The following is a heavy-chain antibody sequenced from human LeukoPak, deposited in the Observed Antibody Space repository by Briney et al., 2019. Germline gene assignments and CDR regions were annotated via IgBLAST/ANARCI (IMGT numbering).Heavy chain of an antibody. CDR1: GFTFSSYE. J-gene: IGHJ4*02. CDR2: ISSSGSTI. Sequence: PGGSLRLSCAASGFTFSSYEMNWVRQAPGKGLEWVSYISSSGSTIYYADSVKGRFTISRDNAKNSLYLQMNSLRAEDTAVYYCVRDKIGVVTGFDYWGQGTLVTVSS. CDR3: VRDKIGVVTGFDY. D-gene: IGHD3-3*01. V-gene: IGHV3-48*03.